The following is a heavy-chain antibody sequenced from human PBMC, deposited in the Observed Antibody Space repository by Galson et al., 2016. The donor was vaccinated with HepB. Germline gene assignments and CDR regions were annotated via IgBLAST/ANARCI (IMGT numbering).Heavy chain of an antibody. CDR2: IIPMLGTP. Sequence: SVKVSCKASGGTFSNYGISWVRQAPGQGLEWMGGIIPMLGTPNYAQKLHGRVTISADKTTSTASIELTDLRAEDTAVYYCSRGAVYCSGGRCYDYWGQGTLVTVSS. CDR3: SRGAVYCSGGRCYDY. D-gene: IGHD2-15*01. V-gene: IGHV1-69*06. CDR1: GGTFSNYG. J-gene: IGHJ4*02.